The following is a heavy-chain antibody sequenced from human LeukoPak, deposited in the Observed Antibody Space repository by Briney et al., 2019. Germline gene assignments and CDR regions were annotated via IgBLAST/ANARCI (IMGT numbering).Heavy chain of an antibody. CDR1: GFTFNNYA. CDR2: ITSSSSAI. Sequence: GGSLRLSCAASGFTFNNYAMSWVRQAPGKGLEWVAYITSSSSAIYYADSVKGRFTISRDNAKNSLYLQMNSLRAEDTAVYYCARAEYGGIDYWGQGTLVTVSS. V-gene: IGHV3-48*01. CDR3: ARAEYGGIDY. J-gene: IGHJ4*02. D-gene: IGHD3-16*01.